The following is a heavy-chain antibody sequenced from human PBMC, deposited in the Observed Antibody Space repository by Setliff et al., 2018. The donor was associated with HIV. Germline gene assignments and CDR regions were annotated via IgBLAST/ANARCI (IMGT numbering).Heavy chain of an antibody. J-gene: IGHJ6*03. CDR3: ARDRGLRGMLLSSKELGFYCMDV. V-gene: IGHV3-7*03. CDR2: IDKDGIVK. D-gene: IGHD1-26*01. CDR1: GFMFSNYW. Sequence: GGSLRLSCTGSGFMFSNYWMSWVRQAPGKGLEWVASIDKDGIVKYFVDSVKGRFTISRDNAENSLYLQMSSLRAEDTAVYYCARDRGLRGMLLSSKELGFYCMDVWGKGTTVTVSS.